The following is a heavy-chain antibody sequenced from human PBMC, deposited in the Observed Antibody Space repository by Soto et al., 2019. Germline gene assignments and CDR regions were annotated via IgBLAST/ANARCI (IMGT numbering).Heavy chain of an antibody. V-gene: IGHV1-69*08. D-gene: IGHD3-16*01. Sequence: QVQLVQSGAEVKKPGSSVRVSCKASGTILSRFPISWLRQAPGQGLEWMGRIIPILGETNSAQKFQGRVTLTADKSTNTAYMQLNSLRLEDTAVYYCARGLGGRMDDWGQGTTVTVSS. CDR3: ARGLGGRMDD. CDR2: IIPILGET. J-gene: IGHJ6*02. CDR1: GTILSRFP.